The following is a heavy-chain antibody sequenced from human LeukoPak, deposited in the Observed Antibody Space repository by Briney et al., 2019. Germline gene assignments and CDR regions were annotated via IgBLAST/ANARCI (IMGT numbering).Heavy chain of an antibody. D-gene: IGHD6-13*01. J-gene: IGHJ5*02. Sequence: SETLSLTCTVSGGSISRGGYYWSWIRQHPGKGLEWIGYIYYSGSTYYNPSLKSRVTISVDTSKNQFSLKLSSVTAADTAVYYCARDKRGQLVHGGPKYNWFDLWGQGTLVTVSS. V-gene: IGHV4-31*03. CDR3: ARDKRGQLVHGGPKYNWFDL. CDR1: GGSISRGGYY. CDR2: IYYSGST.